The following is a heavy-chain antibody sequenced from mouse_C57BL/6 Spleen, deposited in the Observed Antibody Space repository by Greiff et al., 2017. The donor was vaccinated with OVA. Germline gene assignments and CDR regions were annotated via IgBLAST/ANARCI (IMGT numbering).Heavy chain of an antibody. CDR1: GYAFSSYW. Sequence: QVQLKQSGAELVKPGASVKISCEASGYAFSSYWMNWVKQRPGKGLEWIGQIYPGDGDTNYNGKFKGKATLTADKSSSTAYMQLSSLTSEDSAVYFCARFYDGYYLDYWGQGTTLTVSS. D-gene: IGHD2-3*01. CDR3: ARFYDGYYLDY. CDR2: IYPGDGDT. J-gene: IGHJ2*01. V-gene: IGHV1-80*01.